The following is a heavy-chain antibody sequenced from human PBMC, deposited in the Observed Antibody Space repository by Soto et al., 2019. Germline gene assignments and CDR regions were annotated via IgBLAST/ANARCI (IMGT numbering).Heavy chain of an antibody. J-gene: IGHJ4*02. CDR3: ARGQVVAAQH. Sequence: PSETLSLTCTVSGGSINSKKDYWGWIRQPPGKGLEWIGSLYYSGSTNYSPSLKSRVTISVDTSKNQFSLKLSSVTAADTAVYYCARGQVVAAQHWGQGTLVTVSS. CDR1: GGSINSKKDY. CDR2: LYYSGST. V-gene: IGHV4-39*07. D-gene: IGHD2-15*01.